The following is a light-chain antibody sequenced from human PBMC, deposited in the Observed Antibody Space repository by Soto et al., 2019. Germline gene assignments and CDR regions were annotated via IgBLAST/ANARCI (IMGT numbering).Light chain of an antibody. CDR3: CSYTSTFTLV. J-gene: IGLJ3*02. V-gene: IGLV2-14*01. CDR1: SGDIGYYNY. CDR2: EVN. Sequence: QSALAQPASVSGSPGQSITISCSGTSGDIGYYNYVSWYQLHPGKAPKLIIYEVNSRPSGISHRFSASKSGSTASLTISGLQAEDEALYYCCSYTSTFTLVFGGGTQLTVL.